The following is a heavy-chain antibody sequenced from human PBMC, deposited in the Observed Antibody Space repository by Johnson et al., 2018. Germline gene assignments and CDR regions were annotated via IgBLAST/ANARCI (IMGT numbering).Heavy chain of an antibody. CDR2: IWYDGSNK. V-gene: IGHV3-33*01. CDR1: GFRFSSYG. J-gene: IGHJ6*02. D-gene: IGHD2-15*01. CDR3: GREGDGGFLVVPMDV. Sequence: QVQLVESGGGVVQXGRSXRLXCAASGFRFSSYGMHWVRQAPGKGLAWVAVIWYDGSNKYYADYVKGRFTISRDNSKNTLYLQRNSLRAEDTAVYYCGREGDGGFLVVPMDVWGQGTTVTVSS.